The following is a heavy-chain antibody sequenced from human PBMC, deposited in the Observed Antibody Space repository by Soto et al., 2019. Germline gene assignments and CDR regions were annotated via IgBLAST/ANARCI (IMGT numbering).Heavy chain of an antibody. V-gene: IGHV5-51*01. J-gene: IGHJ3*01. CDR3: ARTYTGSRHLDAFDL. Sequence: GESLKISCQGSGFRFKNYWIAWVRHMPGKALEWMGVVYPEDSDVRYISSFQSQVTISVDKSINTAYLHWASLKASDTGIYYCARTYTGSRHLDAFDLWGQGTVVTVSS. D-gene: IGHD1-26*01. CDR1: GFRFKNYW. CDR2: VYPEDSDV.